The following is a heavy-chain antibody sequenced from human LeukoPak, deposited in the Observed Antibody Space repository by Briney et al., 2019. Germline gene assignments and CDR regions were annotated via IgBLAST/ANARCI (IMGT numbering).Heavy chain of an antibody. J-gene: IGHJ4*02. D-gene: IGHD3-22*01. CDR1: GGSVSSGRYY. V-gene: IGHV4-61*01. Sequence: SETLSLTCTASGGSVSSGRYYWSWIRQPPGKGLEWIGYIYYSGSTNYNPSLKSRVTISEDTSKNQFSLKLNSVTAADTAVYYCARTSGYFYWESHFDYWGQGTLVTVSS. CDR2: IYYSGST. CDR3: ARTSGYFYWESHFDY.